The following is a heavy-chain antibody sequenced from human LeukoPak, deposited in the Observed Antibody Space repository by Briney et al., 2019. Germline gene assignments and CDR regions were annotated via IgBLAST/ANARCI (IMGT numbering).Heavy chain of an antibody. CDR1: GFTFNNYA. D-gene: IGHD4-23*01. Sequence: PGGSLRLSCAGSGFTFNNYAMSWVRQTPGKGLEWVSAISGTAFGGRGGSTYYADSVKGRFTISRDNSKNTLYLQMSSLRAEDTAVYYCARDKSMNGGDVFDIWGQGTMVTVSS. CDR2: ISGTAFGGRGGST. CDR3: ARDKSMNGGDVFDI. V-gene: IGHV3-23*01. J-gene: IGHJ3*02.